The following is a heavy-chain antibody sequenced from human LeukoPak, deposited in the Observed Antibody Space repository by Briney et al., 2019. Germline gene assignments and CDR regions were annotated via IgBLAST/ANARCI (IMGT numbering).Heavy chain of an antibody. Sequence: PGGSLRLSCAASGFTFNNYAMTWVRQAPGKGLEWVGLIRDSGEAFYADFVRGRFAISRDESENTLYLQMNSLRVEDTAVYFCARDRAALQDWVEFDPWGQGTPVIVSS. J-gene: IGHJ5*02. CDR3: ARDRAALQDWVEFDP. D-gene: IGHD3/OR15-3a*01. CDR2: IRDSGEA. V-gene: IGHV3-66*03. CDR1: GFTFNNYA.